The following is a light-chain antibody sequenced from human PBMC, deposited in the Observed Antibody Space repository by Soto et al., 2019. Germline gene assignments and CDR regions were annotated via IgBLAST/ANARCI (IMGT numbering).Light chain of an antibody. CDR1: HSVSRS. Sequence: EILSTKYPTTLPESPGERTTLSCRASHSVSRSLAWYQQKPGQAHRLLNDGASSRAAGIAVRCSGGGAGKEFTLTSSSLAYEDLAVYYCERYDKWPPTFGQGTKVDI. CDR3: ERYDKWPPT. J-gene: IGKJ1*01. CDR2: GAS. V-gene: IGKV3-15*01.